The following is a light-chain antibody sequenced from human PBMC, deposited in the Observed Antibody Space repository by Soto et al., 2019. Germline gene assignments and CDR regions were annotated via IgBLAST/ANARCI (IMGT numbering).Light chain of an antibody. CDR3: SSYTSSSTPPVG. J-gene: IGLJ2*01. CDR1: SSDVGGYKY. CDR2: DVS. Sequence: QSALTQPASVSGSPGQSITLSCTGTSSDVGGYKYVSWYQQHPGKAPKLMIYDVSNRPSGVSNRFAGSKSGNTAALTISGLQAEDDAEYYCSSYTSSSTPPVGFGGGTKLTVL. V-gene: IGLV2-14*01.